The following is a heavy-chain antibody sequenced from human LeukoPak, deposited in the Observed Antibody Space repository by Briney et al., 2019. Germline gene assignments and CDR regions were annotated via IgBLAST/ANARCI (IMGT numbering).Heavy chain of an antibody. CDR3: ARGGWYDILTGYYRDAFDI. CDR2: IYTSGST. D-gene: IGHD3-9*01. J-gene: IGHJ3*02. CDR1: GGSISSYY. Sequence: SETLSLTCTVSGGSISSYYWSWIRQLAGKGLEWIGRIYTSGSTNYNPSLKSRVTMSVDTSKNQFSLKLSSVTAADTAVYYCARGGWYDILTGYYRDAFDIWGQGTMVTVSS. V-gene: IGHV4-4*07.